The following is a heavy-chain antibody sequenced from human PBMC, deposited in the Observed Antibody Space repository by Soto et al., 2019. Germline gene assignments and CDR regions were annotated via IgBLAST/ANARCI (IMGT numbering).Heavy chain of an antibody. CDR3: AKATERGSVAYYYGMDV. CDR2: ISGTGGST. D-gene: IGHD1-1*01. V-gene: IGHV3-23*01. J-gene: IGHJ6*02. Sequence: PGGSLRLSCATSGFTFSIYAMSWVRQAPGKGLEWVSAISGTGGSTYYADSVKGRFIVSRDNSKNTLYLQVNSLRAEDTAVYYCAKATERGSVAYYYGMDVWGQGTTVTVSS. CDR1: GFTFSIYA.